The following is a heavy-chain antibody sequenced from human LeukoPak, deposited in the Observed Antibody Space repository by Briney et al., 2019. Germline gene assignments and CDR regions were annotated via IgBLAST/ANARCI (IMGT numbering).Heavy chain of an antibody. CDR3: ASQSQQQLVTFDI. CDR2: IIPIFGTA. CDR1: GGTFSSYA. Sequence: SVKVSCKASGGTFSSYAISWVRQAPGQGLEWMGGIIPIFGTANYAQKFQGRVTITTDESTSTACMELSSLRSEDTAVYYCASQSQQQLVTFDIWGQGTMVTVSS. V-gene: IGHV1-69*05. J-gene: IGHJ3*02. D-gene: IGHD6-13*01.